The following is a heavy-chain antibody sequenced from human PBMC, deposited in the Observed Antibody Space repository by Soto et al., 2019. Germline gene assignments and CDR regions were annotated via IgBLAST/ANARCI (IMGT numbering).Heavy chain of an antibody. V-gene: IGHV4-31*03. CDR1: GVSLTSGTYY. CDR3: ASTEDFFDY. Sequence: TLSLTCSVSGVSLTSGTYYWSWIRQHPGKGLEWIGYIFYSGSTDYSPSLKSRVNISVDTSKNQFSLKLSSVTAADTAVYYCASTEDFFDYWGQGTLVTVSS. J-gene: IGHJ4*02. CDR2: IFYSGST.